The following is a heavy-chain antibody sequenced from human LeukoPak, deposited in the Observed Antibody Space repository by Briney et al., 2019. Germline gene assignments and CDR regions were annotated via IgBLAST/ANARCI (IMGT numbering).Heavy chain of an antibody. CDR2: ISWNSGSI. V-gene: IGHV3-9*01. D-gene: IGHD6-19*01. J-gene: IGHJ4*02. CDR3: AKDIRDSSGWSSYFDY. CDR1: GFTFDDYA. Sequence: GGSLRLSCAASGFTFDDYAMHWVRQAPGKGLEWVSGISWNSGSIGYADSVKGRFTISRDNAKNSLYLLMNSLRAEDTALYYCAKDIRDSSGWSSYFDYWGQGTLVTVSS.